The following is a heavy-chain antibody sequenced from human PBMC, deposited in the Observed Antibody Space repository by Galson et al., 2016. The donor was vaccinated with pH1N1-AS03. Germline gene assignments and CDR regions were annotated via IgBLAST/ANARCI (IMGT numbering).Heavy chain of an antibody. CDR1: GFIFSTYE. V-gene: IGHV3-48*03. CDR3: GSSPHYFDY. J-gene: IGHJ4*02. Sequence: LSCAASGFIFSTYEMYWVRQAPGKGLEWVSYISSSGATTYYADSVKGRFTISRDNAKNSLYLQMNSLRAEDTAVYYCGSSPHYFDYWGQGTLVTVSS. CDR2: ISSSGATT.